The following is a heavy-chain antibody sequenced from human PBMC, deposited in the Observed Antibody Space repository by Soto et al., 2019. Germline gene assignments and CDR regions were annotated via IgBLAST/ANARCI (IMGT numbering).Heavy chain of an antibody. CDR3: AHRRYMIPFGGPPHGFDP. CDR1: GFSLSTSGVG. J-gene: IGHJ5*02. V-gene: IGHV2-5*02. CDR2: IYWDDDK. D-gene: IGHD3-16*01. Sequence: QITLKESGPTLVKPTQTLTLTCTFSGFSLSTSGVGVGWIRQPPGKALEWLALIYWDDDKRYSPSLKSRLTTTKDXXKXKXALTMTTMDPVDTTTYYCAHRRYMIPFGGPPHGFDPWGQGTLVTVSS.